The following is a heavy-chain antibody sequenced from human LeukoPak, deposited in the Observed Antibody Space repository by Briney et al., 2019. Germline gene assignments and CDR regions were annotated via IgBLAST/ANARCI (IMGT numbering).Heavy chain of an antibody. Sequence: GGSLRLSCTASGFTFSGHWIHWVRQPPGMGLVWVSRINERGTDSMYAESVKGRFTISRDNAKNTVYLQMNSLRAEDTAVYYCVRDETLWTLDWWGQGTLVTVSS. J-gene: IGHJ4*02. D-gene: IGHD1-1*01. CDR2: INERGTDS. CDR3: VRDETLWTLDW. V-gene: IGHV3-74*03. CDR1: GFTFSGHW.